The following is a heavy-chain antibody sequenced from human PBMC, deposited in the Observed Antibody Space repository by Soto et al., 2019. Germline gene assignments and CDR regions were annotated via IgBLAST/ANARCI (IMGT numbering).Heavy chain of an antibody. V-gene: IGHV3-11*06. J-gene: IGHJ3*02. CDR3: ARTVSSGWYSI. D-gene: IGHD6-19*01. CDR2: ISSSSSYT. Sequence: GGSLRLSCAASGFTFSDYYMSWIRQAPGKGLERVSYISSSSSYTNYADSVKGRFTISRDNAKNSLYLQMNSLRAEDTAVYYCARTVSSGWYSIWGQGTMVTVSS. CDR1: GFTFSDYY.